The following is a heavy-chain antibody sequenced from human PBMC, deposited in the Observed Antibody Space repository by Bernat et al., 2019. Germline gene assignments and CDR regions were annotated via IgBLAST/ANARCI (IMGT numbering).Heavy chain of an antibody. Sequence: EVQLVESGGGLVKPGGSLRLSCAASGFTFSSYRMNWVRQAPGKGLEWVSYISSSSSYIYYADSVKGRFTISRDNAKNSLYLQMNSLRVEDTAVYYCARVKDTGYCSRTSCYDPDYWGQGTLVNVSS. D-gene: IGHD2-2*01. CDR1: GFTFSSYR. J-gene: IGHJ4*02. V-gene: IGHV3-21*01. CDR2: ISSSSSYI. CDR3: ARVKDTGYCSRTSCYDPDY.